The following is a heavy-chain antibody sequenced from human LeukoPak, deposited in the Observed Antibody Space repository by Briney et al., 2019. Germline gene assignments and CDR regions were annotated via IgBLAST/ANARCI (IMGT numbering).Heavy chain of an antibody. V-gene: IGHV3-23*01. D-gene: IGHD3-9*01. CDR1: GFPVSSTY. CDR2: ISGSGGST. J-gene: IGHJ4*02. CDR3: ANQGYFDWLLPFDY. Sequence: GGSLRLSCAASGFPVSSTYMSWVRQAPGKGLEWVSAISGSGGSTYYADSVKGRFTISRDNSKNTLYLQMNSLRAEDTAVYYCANQGYFDWLLPFDYWGQGTLVTVSS.